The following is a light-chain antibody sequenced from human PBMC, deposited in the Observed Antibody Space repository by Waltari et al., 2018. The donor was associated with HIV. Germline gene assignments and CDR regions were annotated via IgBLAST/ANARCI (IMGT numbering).Light chain of an antibody. V-gene: IGLV1-44*01. J-gene: IGLJ1*01. CDR3: AAWDDTLKVYV. CDR1: GSNIRSNY. CDR2: NDD. Sequence: QSVLAQPPSVSGAPGQRVTISCSGSGSNIRSNYVNWYQQLPVTAPRVLIYNDDQRPAGVPSRFAGSKAGTTASLAISGLQSEEEADYYCAAWDDTLKVYVFGTGTKVTVL.